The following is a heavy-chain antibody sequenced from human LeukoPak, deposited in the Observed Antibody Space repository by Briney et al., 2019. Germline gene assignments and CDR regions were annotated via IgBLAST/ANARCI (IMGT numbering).Heavy chain of an antibody. D-gene: IGHD5-12*01. Sequence: TPSETLSLTCAVSGGSISSSNWWSWVRQPPGKGLEWIGEIYHSGSTNYNPSLKSRVTISVDKSKNQFSLKLSSVTAADTAVYYCARDTGYSGYAFFDYWGQGTLVTVSS. CDR1: GGSISSSNW. V-gene: IGHV4-4*02. J-gene: IGHJ4*02. CDR2: IYHSGST. CDR3: ARDTGYSGYAFFDY.